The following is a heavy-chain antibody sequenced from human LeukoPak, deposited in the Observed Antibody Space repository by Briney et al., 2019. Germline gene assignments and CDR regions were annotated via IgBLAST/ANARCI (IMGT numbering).Heavy chain of an antibody. J-gene: IGHJ4*02. CDR2: IWYDGSNK. V-gene: IGHV3-33*01. CDR3: ARDAYCGGDCSPGY. D-gene: IGHD2-21*02. Sequence: GGSLRLSCAASGFTFSSYGMHWVRQAPGKGLEWVAVIWYDGSNKYYADSVKGRFTISRDNSKNTLYLQMSSLRAEDTAVYYCARDAYCGGDCSPGYWGQGTLVTVSS. CDR1: GFTFSSYG.